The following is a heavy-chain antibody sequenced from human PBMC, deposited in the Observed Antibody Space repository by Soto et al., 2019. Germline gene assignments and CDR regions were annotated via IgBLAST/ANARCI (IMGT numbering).Heavy chain of an antibody. V-gene: IGHV3-30-3*01. CDR1: GFTFSSYA. J-gene: IGHJ4*02. Sequence: GSLRLSCAASGFTFSSYAMLWVRQAPGKGLEWVAVISYDGSNKYYADSVKGRFTISRDNPKNTLYLQMNSLRAEDTAVYYCARELSGWFGDYWGQGTLVTVSS. D-gene: IGHD3-10*01. CDR3: ARELSGWFGDY. CDR2: ISYDGSNK.